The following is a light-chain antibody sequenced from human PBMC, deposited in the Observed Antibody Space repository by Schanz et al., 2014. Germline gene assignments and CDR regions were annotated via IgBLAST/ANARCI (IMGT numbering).Light chain of an antibody. V-gene: IGKV1-17*03. Sequence: DIQMTQSPSAMSASVGDTVTITCRASQGIANFLAWFQQKPGTVPKVLIYTASTLQSGVPSRFSGSGSGTDFTLNINSLHPDDFANYYCQQTFNTPRTFGQGTKVEI. J-gene: IGKJ1*01. CDR3: QQTFNTPRT. CDR1: QGIANF. CDR2: TAS.